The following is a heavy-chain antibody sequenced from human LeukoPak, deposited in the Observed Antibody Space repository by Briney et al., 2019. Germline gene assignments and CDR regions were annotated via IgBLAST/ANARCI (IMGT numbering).Heavy chain of an antibody. J-gene: IGHJ4*02. D-gene: IGHD5-24*01. Sequence: PGGSLRLSCAASGFTFSSNDMHWVRQGTGKGLEWVSGIGFGGDTYYSGSVKGRFTISRDNSKNTLYLQMNSLRAEDTAVYYCARDPSRDGYNFDYWGQGTLVTVSS. V-gene: IGHV3-13*04. CDR2: IGFGGDT. CDR1: GFTFSSND. CDR3: ARDPSRDGYNFDY.